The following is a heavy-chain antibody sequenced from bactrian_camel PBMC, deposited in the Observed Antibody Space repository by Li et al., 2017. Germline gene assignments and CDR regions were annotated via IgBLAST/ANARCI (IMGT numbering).Heavy chain of an antibody. CDR2: IDSDGSA. CDR1: GTVYC. D-gene: IGHD1*01. CDR3: ATPVGLRWPQEAADFGY. V-gene: IGHV3S53*01. J-gene: IGHJ6*01. Sequence: VQLVESGGGSAQAGGSLRLSCTAPGTVYCMGWSRQAPGKEREGVAGIDSDGSANYADSVKGRFTISHDNDKNTLYLQMNSLKAEDTALYYCATPVGLRWPQEAADFGYWGQGTQVTVS.